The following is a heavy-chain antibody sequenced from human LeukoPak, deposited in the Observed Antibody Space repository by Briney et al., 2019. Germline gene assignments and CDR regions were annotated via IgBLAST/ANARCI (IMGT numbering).Heavy chain of an antibody. CDR2: ISYDGGNK. D-gene: IGHD2-2*02. Sequence: GGSLRLSCAASGFTFSSYGMHWVRQAPGKGLEWVAVISYDGGNKYYADSVKGRFTISRDNSKNTLYLQMNSLRAEDTAVYYCARVDCSSTSCYTGFDYWGQGTLVTVSS. CDR1: GFTFSSYG. CDR3: ARVDCSSTSCYTGFDY. V-gene: IGHV3-30*03. J-gene: IGHJ4*02.